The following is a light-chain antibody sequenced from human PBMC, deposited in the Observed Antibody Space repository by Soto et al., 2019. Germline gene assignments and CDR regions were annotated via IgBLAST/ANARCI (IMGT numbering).Light chain of an antibody. V-gene: IGKV2D-29*02. Sequence: DVVMTQTPLSLSVAPGQPASISCKSSQSLLHITGETFLFWYLQKPGQSPQLLIYEVSTRVSGVPDRFSGSGSGTDFTLAIRRVETDDVGIYYCMQSTQPPPTFGQGTRLEIK. CDR2: EVS. J-gene: IGKJ5*01. CDR3: MQSTQPPPT. CDR1: QSLLHITGETF.